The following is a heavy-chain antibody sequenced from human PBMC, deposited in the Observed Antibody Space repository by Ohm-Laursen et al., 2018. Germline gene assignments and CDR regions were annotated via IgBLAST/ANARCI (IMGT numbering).Heavy chain of an antibody. CDR2: IDRGGNG. CDR1: GFTFSSYA. V-gene: IGHV3-23*03. J-gene: IGHJ5*02. Sequence: SLRLSCAASGFTFSSYAMNWVRQAPGKGLEWVSEIDRGGNGYYAESVKGRFTISRDNSKNTLYLQMNNLRAEDSAVYYCASYYGGYDPWGQGTLVTVSS. D-gene: IGHD4-23*01. CDR3: ASYYGGYDP.